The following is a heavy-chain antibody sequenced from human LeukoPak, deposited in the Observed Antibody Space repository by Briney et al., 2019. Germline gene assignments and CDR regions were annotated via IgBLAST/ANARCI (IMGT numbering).Heavy chain of an antibody. Sequence: PGGSLRLSCAASGFTFSSHWMSWVRQAPGKGLERVANIKQDGSEKYYVDSVKGRFTISRDNAKNSLYLQMNSLRAEDTAVYYCARAYCSGGSCYSDNDAFDIWGQGTMVTVSS. V-gene: IGHV3-7*01. CDR1: GFTFSSHW. D-gene: IGHD2-15*01. CDR3: ARAYCSGGSCYSDNDAFDI. J-gene: IGHJ3*02. CDR2: IKQDGSEK.